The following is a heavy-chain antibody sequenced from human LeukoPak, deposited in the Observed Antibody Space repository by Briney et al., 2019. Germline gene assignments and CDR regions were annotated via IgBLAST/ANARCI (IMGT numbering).Heavy chain of an antibody. CDR1: GFTFSSYW. CDR3: AREFWAGYYEYGMDV. CDR2: IKQDGSEK. J-gene: IGHJ6*02. V-gene: IGHV3-7*01. D-gene: IGHD3-22*01. Sequence: GGSLRLSCAASGFTFSSYWMSWVRQAPGKGLEWVANIKQDGSEKYYVDSVKGRFTISRDNAKNSLYLQMNSLRAEDTAVYYCAREFWAGYYEYGMDVWGQGTTVTVSS.